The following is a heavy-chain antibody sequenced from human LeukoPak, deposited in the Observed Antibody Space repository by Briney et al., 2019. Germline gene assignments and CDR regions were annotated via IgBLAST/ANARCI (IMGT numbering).Heavy chain of an antibody. V-gene: IGHV3-21*01. CDR3: ARVGNFGDYSSSWFLDY. CDR2: ISSSSSYI. Sequence: GGSLRLSCAASGFTFSSYSMNWVRQAPGKGLEWVSSISSSSSYIYYADSVKGRFTISRDNAKNSLYLQMNSLRAEDTAVYYCARVGNFGDYSSSWFLDYWGQGTLVTVSS. J-gene: IGHJ4*02. CDR1: GFTFSSYS. D-gene: IGHD6-13*01.